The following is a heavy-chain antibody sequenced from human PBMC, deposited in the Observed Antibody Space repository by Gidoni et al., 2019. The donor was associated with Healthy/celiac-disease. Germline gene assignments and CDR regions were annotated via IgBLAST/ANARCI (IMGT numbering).Heavy chain of an antibody. Sequence: EVQLLESGGGLVQPGGSLRLSCAASGFTFSSYAMIWVRQAPGKGLEWVSAISGSGGSTYYADSVKGRFTISRDNSKNTLYLQMNSLRAEDTAVYYCAKVLVDEGGYDYYDSGNAGNGMDVWGQGTTVTVSS. J-gene: IGHJ6*02. CDR3: AKVLVDEGGYDYYDSGNAGNGMDV. V-gene: IGHV3-23*01. CDR1: GFTFSSYA. D-gene: IGHD3-22*01. CDR2: ISGSGGST.